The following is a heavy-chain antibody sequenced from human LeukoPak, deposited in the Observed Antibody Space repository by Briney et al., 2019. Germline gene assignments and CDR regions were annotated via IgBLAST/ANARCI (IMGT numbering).Heavy chain of an antibody. D-gene: IGHD3-3*01. CDR1: GFTFSSYS. Sequence: PGGSLRLSCAASGFTFSSYSMNWVRQAPGKGLEWVSSISSSSGYIYYADSVKGRFTISRDNAKNSLYLQMNSLRAEDTAVYYCARDPAPTVNMIFGVPESYYFDYWGQGTLVTVSS. J-gene: IGHJ4*02. CDR2: ISSSSGYI. CDR3: ARDPAPTVNMIFGVPESYYFDY. V-gene: IGHV3-21*01.